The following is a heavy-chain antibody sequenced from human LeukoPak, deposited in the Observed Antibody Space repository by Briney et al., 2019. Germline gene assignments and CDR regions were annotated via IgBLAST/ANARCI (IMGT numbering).Heavy chain of an antibody. D-gene: IGHD2-21*02. CDR2: IKQDGSER. V-gene: IGHV3-7*01. CDR3: ARRYCGGDCHSPYFDY. Sequence: PGGSLRLSCAASGFTLSSYWMSWVRQAPGKGLEWVANIKQDGSERYYVDSVKGRFTISRDNAKNSLYLQMNSLRAEDTAVYYRARRYCGGDCHSPYFDYWGQGTLVTASS. CDR1: GFTLSSYW. J-gene: IGHJ4*02.